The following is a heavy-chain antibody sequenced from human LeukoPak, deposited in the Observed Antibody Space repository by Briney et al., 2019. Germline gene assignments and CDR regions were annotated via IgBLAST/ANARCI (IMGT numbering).Heavy chain of an antibody. Sequence: SVKVSCEASGGTFSSYAISWVRQAPGQGLEWMGGIIPIFGTANYAQKFQGRVTITADESTSTAYMELSSLRSEDTAVYYCALGDSGYDLNHDYWGQGTLVTVSS. CDR2: IIPIFGTA. V-gene: IGHV1-69*13. J-gene: IGHJ4*02. CDR1: GGTFSSYA. CDR3: ALGDSGYDLNHDY. D-gene: IGHD5-12*01.